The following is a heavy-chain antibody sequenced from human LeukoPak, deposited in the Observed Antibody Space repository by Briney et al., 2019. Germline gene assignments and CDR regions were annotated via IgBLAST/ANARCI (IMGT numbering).Heavy chain of an antibody. Sequence: SQTLSLTCTVSGGSISSGDYYWSWIRQPPGKGLEWIGYIYYSGSTYYNPSLKSRVTISVDTSKNQFSLKLGSVTAADTAVYYCARALVVPAAPNTFDPWGQGTLVTVSS. CDR1: GGSISSGDYY. V-gene: IGHV4-30-4*01. CDR2: IYYSGST. D-gene: IGHD2-2*01. J-gene: IGHJ5*02. CDR3: ARALVVPAAPNTFDP.